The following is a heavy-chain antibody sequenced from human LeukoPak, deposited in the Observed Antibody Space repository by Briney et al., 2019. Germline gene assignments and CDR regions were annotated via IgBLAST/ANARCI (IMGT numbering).Heavy chain of an antibody. V-gene: IGHV4-34*01. CDR1: GGSFSGYY. CDR2: INHSGST. D-gene: IGHD3-3*01. CDR3: ARGTPWRVYIY. J-gene: IGHJ4*02. Sequence: PSETLSLTCAVYGGSFSGYYWSWIRQPPGKGLEWIGEINHSGSTNYNPSLKSRVTISVDTSKNQFSLKLSSVTAADTAVYYCARGTPWRVYIYWGQGTLVTVSS.